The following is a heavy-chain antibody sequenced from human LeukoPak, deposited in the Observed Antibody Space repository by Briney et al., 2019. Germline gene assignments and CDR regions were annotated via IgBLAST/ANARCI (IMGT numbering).Heavy chain of an antibody. V-gene: IGHV3-53*01. D-gene: IGHD4-17*01. Sequence: GGSLRLSCTVSGFTVSSNSWSWVRQAPGKGLEWVSFIYSGGNTHYSDSAKGRFTISRDNSKNTLYLQINSLRAEDTAVYYCAKDSHGDSYRHFDYWGQGTLVTVSS. J-gene: IGHJ4*02. CDR1: GFTVSSNS. CDR3: AKDSHGDSYRHFDY. CDR2: IYSGGNT.